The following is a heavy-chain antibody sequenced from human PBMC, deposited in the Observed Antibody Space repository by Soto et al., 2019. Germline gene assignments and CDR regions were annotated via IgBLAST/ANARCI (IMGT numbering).Heavy chain of an antibody. CDR3: AKNRMTGQAHYAF. Sequence: PGGSLRLSCAASGFTFSNYAMTWVRQAPGKGLEWVSAISGDGVYTYYADSVKGRFTTSRDNSKTTLYLQLSSLRSEDTAVYYCAKNRMTGQAHYAFWGQGTPVTVSS. D-gene: IGHD3-9*01. J-gene: IGHJ4*02. CDR2: ISGDGVYT. CDR1: GFTFSNYA. V-gene: IGHV3-23*01.